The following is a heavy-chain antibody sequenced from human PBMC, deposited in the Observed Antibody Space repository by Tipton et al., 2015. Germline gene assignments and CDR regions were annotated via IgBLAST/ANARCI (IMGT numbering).Heavy chain of an antibody. CDR3: ARGTPFHF. J-gene: IGHJ4*02. CDR2: IYHLGGP. Sequence: TLSLTCTVSGDSISSGSYHWGWIRQPPGKGLEYIGSIYHLGGPLYNPSLQSRLNISIDTSKNQFSLKMHSVTAADTAVYYCARGTPFHFWGRGTLVTVSS. V-gene: IGHV4-39*01. CDR1: GDSISSGSYH. D-gene: IGHD2-15*01.